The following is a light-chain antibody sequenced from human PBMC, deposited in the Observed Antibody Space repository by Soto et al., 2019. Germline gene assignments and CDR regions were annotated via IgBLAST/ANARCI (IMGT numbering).Light chain of an antibody. CDR3: SSDAGNYNYV. Sequence: QSVLTHPRSVSVAPGQRVTISCTGSSSDIGAGFDVHWYQQVPGTAPKLFIYGNNNRPSGVPDRFSGSKSGNTASLTVSGLQAEDEADYYCSSDAGNYNYVFGTGTKVTVL. CDR2: GNN. J-gene: IGLJ1*01. V-gene: IGLV1-40*01. CDR1: SSDIGAGFD.